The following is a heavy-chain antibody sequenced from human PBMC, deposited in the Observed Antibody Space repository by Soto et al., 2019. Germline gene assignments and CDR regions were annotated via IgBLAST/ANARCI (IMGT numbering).Heavy chain of an antibody. CDR1: GFTFSSYW. Sequence: EVQLVESGGGLVQPGGSLRLSCAASGFTFSSYWMHWVRQAPGKGLVWVSRINSDGSSTSYADSVKGRFTISRDNAKNTLYLQMNSLRGEDTAVYYCASPLDTAMVDLMDVWGQGTTVTVSS. V-gene: IGHV3-74*01. CDR2: INSDGSST. D-gene: IGHD5-18*01. CDR3: ASPLDTAMVDLMDV. J-gene: IGHJ6*02.